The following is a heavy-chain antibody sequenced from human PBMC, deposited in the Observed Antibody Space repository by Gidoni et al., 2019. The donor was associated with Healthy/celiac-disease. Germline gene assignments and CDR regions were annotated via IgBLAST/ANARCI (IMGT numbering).Heavy chain of an antibody. V-gene: IGHV1-69*06. J-gene: IGHJ4*02. CDR1: GGTFSSYA. Sequence: QVQLVQSGAEVKKPGSSVKVSCKASGGTFSSYAISWVRQAPGQGLEWMGGIIPIFGTANYAQKFQGRVTITADKSTSTAYMELSSLRSEDTAVYYCARERGYYYDSSGYYSYWGQGTLVTVSS. D-gene: IGHD3-22*01. CDR3: ARERGYYYDSSGYYSY. CDR2: IIPIFGTA.